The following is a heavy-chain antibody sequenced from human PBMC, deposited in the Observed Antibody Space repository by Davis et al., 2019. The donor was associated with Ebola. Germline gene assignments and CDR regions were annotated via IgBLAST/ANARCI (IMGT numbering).Heavy chain of an antibody. V-gene: IGHV3-7*01. Sequence: GESLKISCAASGFTFSSYWMSWVRQAPGKGLEWVANIKQDGSEKYYVDSVKGRFTISRDNAKNSLYLQMNSLRAEDTAVYYCARDAAYYDFWSGYLGAWGQGTLVTVSS. J-gene: IGHJ5*02. CDR2: IKQDGSEK. CDR3: ARDAAYYDFWSGYLGA. CDR1: GFTFSSYW. D-gene: IGHD3-3*01.